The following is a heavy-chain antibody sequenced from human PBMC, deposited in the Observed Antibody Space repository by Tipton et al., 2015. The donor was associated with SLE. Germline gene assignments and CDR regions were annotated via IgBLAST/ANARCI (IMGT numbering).Heavy chain of an antibody. CDR2: IYYSGST. CDR3: ARAEGSWDAFDI. D-gene: IGHD2-15*01. J-gene: IGHJ3*02. CDR1: GGSMKSYY. Sequence: GLVKPSETLSLTCTVSGGSMKSYYWSWIRQPPGRGLEWIGYIYYSGSTNYNPSLKSRVTISVDTSKNQFSLKLSSVTAADTAVYYCARAEGSWDAFDIWGQGTMVTVSS. V-gene: IGHV4-59*01.